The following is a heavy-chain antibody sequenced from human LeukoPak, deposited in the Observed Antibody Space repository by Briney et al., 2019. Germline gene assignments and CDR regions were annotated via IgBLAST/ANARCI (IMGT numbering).Heavy chain of an antibody. V-gene: IGHV3-53*01. Sequence: GGSLRLSCTVSGFTVSSNSMSWVRQAPGKGLEWVSFIYSDNTHYSDSVKGRFTISRDNSKNTLYLQMNSLRADDTALYYCAKQSHDYGGYMDFWGQGTLVTVSS. J-gene: IGHJ4*02. CDR2: IYSDNT. CDR3: AKQSHDYGGYMDF. CDR1: GFTVSSNS. D-gene: IGHD4-17*01.